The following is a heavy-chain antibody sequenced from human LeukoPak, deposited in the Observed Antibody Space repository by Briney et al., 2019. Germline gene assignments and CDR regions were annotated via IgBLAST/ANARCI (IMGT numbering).Heavy chain of an antibody. D-gene: IGHD6-13*01. Sequence: GASVKVSCKASGGTFSSYAISWVRQAPGQGLEWMGGIIPIFGTANYAQKFQGRVTITADESTSTAYMELSSLRSEDTAVYYCASRGPYYSSSWESPFDYWDQGTLVTVSS. V-gene: IGHV1-69*13. CDR1: GGTFSSYA. CDR2: IIPIFGTA. CDR3: ASRGPYYSSSWESPFDY. J-gene: IGHJ4*02.